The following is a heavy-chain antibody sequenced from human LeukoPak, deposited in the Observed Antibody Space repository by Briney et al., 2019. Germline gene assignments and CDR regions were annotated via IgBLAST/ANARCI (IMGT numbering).Heavy chain of an antibody. V-gene: IGHV1-2*02. CDR1: GSTFSDYH. Sequence: ASVKVSCKASGSTFSDYHINWVRQASGQGPEWMGWINPKSGDARYNQAFQGRVTMTSDTSISTAYMELNRLRSDDTAMYYCARGEYSNGYPYRLDSWGQGTLVTVSS. J-gene: IGHJ4*02. D-gene: IGHD3-16*01. CDR2: INPKSGDA. CDR3: ARGEYSNGYPYRLDS.